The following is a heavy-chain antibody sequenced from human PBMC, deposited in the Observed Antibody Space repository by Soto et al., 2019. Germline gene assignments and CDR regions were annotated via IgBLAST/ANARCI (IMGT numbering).Heavy chain of an antibody. J-gene: IGHJ5*02. CDR1: GFTFSSYA. D-gene: IGHD6-19*01. Sequence: EVQLLESGGGLVQPGGSLRLSCAASGFTFSSYAMSWVRQAPGKGLEWVSAISGSGGSTYYADSVKGRFTISRDNCKNTLYLQMNSLRAEDTAVYYCAKDGGQYSSGWYGLSGFDPWGQGTLVTVSS. CDR2: ISGSGGST. V-gene: IGHV3-23*01. CDR3: AKDGGQYSSGWYGLSGFDP.